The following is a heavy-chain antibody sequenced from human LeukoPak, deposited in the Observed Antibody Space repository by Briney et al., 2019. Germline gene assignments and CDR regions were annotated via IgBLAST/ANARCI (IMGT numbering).Heavy chain of an antibody. CDR1: GGSISSSSYY. J-gene: IGHJ6*03. Sequence: PSETLSPTCTVSGGSISSSSYYWGWIRQPPGRGLEWIGSIYYSGSTYYNPSLKSRVTISVDTSKNQFSLKLSSVTAADTAVYYCASGGATSMDVWGKGTTVTVSS. D-gene: IGHD1-26*01. CDR3: ASGGATSMDV. CDR2: IYYSGST. V-gene: IGHV4-39*01.